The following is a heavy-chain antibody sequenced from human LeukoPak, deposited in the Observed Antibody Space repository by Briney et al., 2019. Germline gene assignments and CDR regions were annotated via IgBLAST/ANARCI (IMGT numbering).Heavy chain of an antibody. CDR3: ARDYSYGYFDY. D-gene: IGHD5-18*01. CDR1: GGSISSYY. Sequence: ASETLSLTCTVSGGSISSYYWSWIRQPAGKGLEWIGRIYSSGSTDYNPSLKSRVTMSVDTSKNQFSLKLSSVTAADTAVYYCARDYSYGYFDYWGQGTLVTVSS. J-gene: IGHJ4*02. CDR2: IYSSGST. V-gene: IGHV4-4*07.